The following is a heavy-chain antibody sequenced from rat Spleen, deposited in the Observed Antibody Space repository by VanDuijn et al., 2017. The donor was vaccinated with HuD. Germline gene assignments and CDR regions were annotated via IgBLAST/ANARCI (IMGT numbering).Heavy chain of an antibody. J-gene: IGHJ4*01. Sequence: EVKLVESGGGLVQPGRSLKLSCAASGFNFNNYWMGWVRQAPKKGLEWVTSISYEGDDTYYGDSVKGRFTISRDNAKNTLYLQMNSLRSEDTATYYCARHGWGYGVMDAWGQGASVSVSP. CDR2: ISYEGDDT. D-gene: IGHD4-3*01. CDR1: GFNFNNYW. V-gene: IGHV5-22*01. CDR3: ARHGWGYGVMDA.